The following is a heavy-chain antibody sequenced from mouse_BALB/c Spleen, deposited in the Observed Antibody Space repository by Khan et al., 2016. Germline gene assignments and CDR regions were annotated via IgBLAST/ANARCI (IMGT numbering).Heavy chain of an antibody. J-gene: IGHJ2*01. CDR1: GFDFSRYW. Sequence: EVKLLESGGGLVQPGGSLKLSCAATGFDFSRYWMSWVRQAPGKGLEWIGEINPDSSTLNYTPSPTDNFIISRDNAKNTLYMQMRKLSSEDTALNSWAGPWSVSFDYRGDGTTLTGSS. V-gene: IGHV4-1*02. CDR3: AGPWSVSFDY. CDR2: INPDSSTL.